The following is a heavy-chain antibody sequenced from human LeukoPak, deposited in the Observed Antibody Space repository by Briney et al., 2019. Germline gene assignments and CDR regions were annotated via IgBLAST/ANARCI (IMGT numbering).Heavy chain of an antibody. CDR2: ISWEGGST. Sequence: GGSLRLSCAASGFTFEDYGMHWVRQAPGKGLEWVSLISWEGGSTYYADSVKGRFTTSRDNSKNFLYLQMDSLRTEDTAFYYCAKDQDTSAWFWDSWGQGTLVTVSS. CDR1: GFTFEDYG. J-gene: IGHJ4*02. CDR3: AKDQDTSAWFWDS. D-gene: IGHD6-19*01. V-gene: IGHV3-43D*03.